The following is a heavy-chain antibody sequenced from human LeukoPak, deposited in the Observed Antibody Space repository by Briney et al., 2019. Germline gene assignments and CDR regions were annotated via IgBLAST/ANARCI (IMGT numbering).Heavy chain of an antibody. Sequence: QPGRPLRLSCAASGFTFSSYAMHWVRQAPGKGLEWVAVISYDGSNKYYADSVKGRFTISRDNSKNTLYLQMNSLRAEDTAVYYCARDNVHSVWGQGTLVTVSS. CDR2: ISYDGSNK. D-gene: IGHD5/OR15-5a*01. CDR3: ARDNVHSV. V-gene: IGHV3-30*01. J-gene: IGHJ4*02. CDR1: GFTFSSYA.